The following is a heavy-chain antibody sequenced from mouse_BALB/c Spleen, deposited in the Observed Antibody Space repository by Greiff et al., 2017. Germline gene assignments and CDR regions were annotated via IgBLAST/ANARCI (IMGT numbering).Heavy chain of an antibody. CDR2: IDPYNGGT. CDR1: GYAFTSYN. V-gene: IGHV1S135*01. CDR3: ARGNYGYGFAY. J-gene: IGHJ3*01. Sequence: VQLQQSGPELVKPGASVKVSCKASGYAFTSYNMYWVKQSHGKSLEWIGYIDPYNGGTSYNQKFKGKATLTVDKSSSTAYMQLNSLTSEDSAVYYCARGNYGYGFAYWGQGTLVTVSA. D-gene: IGHD1-2*01.